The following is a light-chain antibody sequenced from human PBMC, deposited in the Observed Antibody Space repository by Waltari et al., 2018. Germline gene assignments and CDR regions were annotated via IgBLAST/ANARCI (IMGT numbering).Light chain of an antibody. J-gene: IGKJ2*01. CDR1: QSVIGN. V-gene: IGKV3-15*01. CDR3: QQYNDWPQT. Sequence: IVMTQSPATLSVSPGDRVTLSCRASQSVIGNLAWYQQKPGQAPRLLMYGASTRAAGVPTRFSGSGSGTEFTVTISSLQSEDFAVYYCQQYNDWPQTFGQGTKLETK. CDR2: GAS.